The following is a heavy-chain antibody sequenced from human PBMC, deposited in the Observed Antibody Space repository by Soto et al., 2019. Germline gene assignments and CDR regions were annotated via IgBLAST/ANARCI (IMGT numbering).Heavy chain of an antibody. J-gene: IGHJ5*02. Sequence: QVQLVQSGAEVKKPGSSVKVSCKASGGTFSSYAISWVRQAPGQGLEWMGGIIPILGTANYAEKFQGRVTINADESTSTAYMELSSLRSEDTAVYYCARGPRFYDSSGSPVGHWFDPWGQVTMVTGSS. CDR3: ARGPRFYDSSGSPVGHWFDP. V-gene: IGHV1-69*01. CDR1: GGTFSSYA. D-gene: IGHD3-22*01. CDR2: IIPILGTA.